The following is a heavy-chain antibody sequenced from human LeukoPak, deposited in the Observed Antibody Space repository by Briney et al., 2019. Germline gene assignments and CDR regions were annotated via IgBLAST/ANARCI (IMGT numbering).Heavy chain of an antibody. CDR1: GGSISSYY. CDR3: AREAPRYCSSTSCYQGRIFDY. D-gene: IGHD2-2*01. J-gene: IGHJ4*02. CDR2: IYYSGST. Sequence: SETLSLTCTVSGGSISSYYWSWIRQPPGKGLEWIGYIYYSGSTNYNPSLKSRVTISVDTSKNQFSLKLSSVTAADTAVYYCAREAPRYCSSTSCYQGRIFDYRGQGTLVTVSS. V-gene: IGHV4-59*01.